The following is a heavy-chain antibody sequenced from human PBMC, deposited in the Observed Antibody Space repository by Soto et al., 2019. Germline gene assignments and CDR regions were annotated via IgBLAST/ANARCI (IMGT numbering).Heavy chain of an antibody. J-gene: IGHJ6*02. V-gene: IGHV1-69*12. CDR1: GDSFISYA. Sequence: QVQLVQSGAEVRKPGSSVKVSCKVSGDSFISYAISWVRQAPGQGLEWMGGIIPIFGRGNYAQRFQGRVARTADEPAGKGPMELSGLRSEDTGVYYCARDGSSVETAMVSQYYYGMDVWGQGTTVTVSS. CDR3: ARDGSSVETAMVSQYYYGMDV. D-gene: IGHD5-18*01. CDR2: IIPIFGRG.